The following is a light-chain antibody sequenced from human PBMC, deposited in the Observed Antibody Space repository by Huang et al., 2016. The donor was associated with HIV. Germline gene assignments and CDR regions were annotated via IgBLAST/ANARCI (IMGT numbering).Light chain of an antibody. CDR3: QQYDNWPLT. Sequence: ERVMTQSPATLFVAPGERVTLFCRTSLSVSSNLAWYQQKPGQAPRLLIHVASTRATGIPARFSGSGSGTEFTLAISSLQSEDSGVYFCQQYDNWPLTFGQGTRLEIK. CDR2: VAS. CDR1: LSVSSN. V-gene: IGKV3-15*01. J-gene: IGKJ5*01.